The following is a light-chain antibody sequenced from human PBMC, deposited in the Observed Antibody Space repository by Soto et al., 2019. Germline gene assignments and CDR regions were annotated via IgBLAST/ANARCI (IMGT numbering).Light chain of an antibody. CDR3: YQSYNTPRT. Sequence: DIQRTQSPSSLSASVGDRVTITCRAGQSIRNYLNGYEQKPGKAHKVLIYAASSLHSGVPSSFSGSVSGTDFSLTISSLQPEDFATYYCYQSYNTPRTFGQATNVEIK. V-gene: IGKV1-39*01. CDR1: QSIRNY. CDR2: AAS. J-gene: IGKJ1*01.